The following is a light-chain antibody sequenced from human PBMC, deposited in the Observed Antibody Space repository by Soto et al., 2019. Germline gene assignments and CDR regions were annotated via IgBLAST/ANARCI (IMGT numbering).Light chain of an antibody. CDR1: SSNIGSNY. V-gene: IGLV1-47*01. Sequence: QSALTQPPSASGTPGQRVTISCSGSSSNIGSNYVYWYQQVPGTAPKLLIYRNNQRPSGVPDRFSDSKSGTSASLAISGLRSEDEADYYCAAWDNSLTGYVFGTGTKVTVL. CDR2: RNN. J-gene: IGLJ1*01. CDR3: AAWDNSLTGYV.